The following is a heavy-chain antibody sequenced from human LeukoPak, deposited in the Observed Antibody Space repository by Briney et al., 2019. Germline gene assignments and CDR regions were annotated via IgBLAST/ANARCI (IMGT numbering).Heavy chain of an antibody. Sequence: GGSLRLSCAASGFTFSSYGMHWVRQAPGKGLEWVAVISYDGSNKYYADSVKGRFTISRDNSKNTLYLQTNSLRAEDTAVYYCAKVAGTPFDYWGQGTLVTVSS. V-gene: IGHV3-30*18. CDR3: AKVAGTPFDY. CDR1: GFTFSSYG. CDR2: ISYDGSNK. D-gene: IGHD6-19*01. J-gene: IGHJ4*02.